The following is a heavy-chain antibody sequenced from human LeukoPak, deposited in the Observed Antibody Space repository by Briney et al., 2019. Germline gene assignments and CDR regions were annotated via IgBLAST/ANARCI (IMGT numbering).Heavy chain of an antibody. Sequence: SVKVSCKASGYTFTSYDINWVRQATGQGLEWMGRIIPILGIANYAQKFQGRVTITADKSTSTAYMELRSLRSDDTAVYYCAIAYCGGDCYSRGYYFDYWGQGTLVTVSS. D-gene: IGHD2-21*02. CDR1: GYTFTSYD. J-gene: IGHJ4*02. CDR2: IIPILGIA. CDR3: AIAYCGGDCYSRGYYFDY. V-gene: IGHV1-69*04.